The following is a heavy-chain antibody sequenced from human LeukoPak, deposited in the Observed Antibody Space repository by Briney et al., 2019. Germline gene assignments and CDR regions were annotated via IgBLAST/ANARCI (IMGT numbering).Heavy chain of an antibody. CDR1: GYSFTSYW. CDR2: IYPGDSDT. D-gene: IGHD2-2*01. CDR3: ARSHCSSTSCYPRNAFDI. J-gene: IGHJ3*02. Sequence: GESLKISCKGSGYSFTSYWIGWVRQMPGKGLEWMGIIYPGDSDTRYSPSFQGQVTISADKSISTAYLQWSSLKASDTAMYHCARSHCSSTSCYPRNAFDIWGQGTMVTVSS. V-gene: IGHV5-51*01.